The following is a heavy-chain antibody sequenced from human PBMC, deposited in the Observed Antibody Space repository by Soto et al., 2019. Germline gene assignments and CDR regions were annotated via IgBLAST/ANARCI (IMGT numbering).Heavy chain of an antibody. J-gene: IGHJ3*02. V-gene: IGHV3-64D*06. CDR3: VEAATGHDAFDI. CDR1: GFTFSSYA. CDR2: ISSNGGST. Sequence: LRLSCSASGFTFSSYAMHWVRQAPGKGLEYVSAISSNGGSTYYADSVKGRFTISRDNSKNTLYLQMSSLRADDTAVYYCVEAATGHDAFDIWGQGTMVTVSS. D-gene: IGHD6-13*01.